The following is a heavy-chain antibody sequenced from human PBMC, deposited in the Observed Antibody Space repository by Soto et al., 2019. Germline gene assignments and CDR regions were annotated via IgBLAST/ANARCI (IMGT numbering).Heavy chain of an antibody. CDR1: GFTFSSYG. Sequence: PGGSLRLSCAASGFTFSSYGMHWVRQAPGKGLEWVAVIWYDGSNKYYADSVKGRFAISRDNSKNTLYLQMNSLRAEDTAVYYCARGYYDSSGYYYPAAFDIWGQGTMVTVSS. CDR2: IWYDGSNK. V-gene: IGHV3-33*01. CDR3: ARGYYDSSGYYYPAAFDI. J-gene: IGHJ3*02. D-gene: IGHD3-22*01.